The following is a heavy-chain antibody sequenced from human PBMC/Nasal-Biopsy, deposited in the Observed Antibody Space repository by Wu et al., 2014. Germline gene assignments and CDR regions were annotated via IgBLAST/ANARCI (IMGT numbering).Heavy chain of an antibody. J-gene: IGHJ5*01. D-gene: IGHD2-2*01. Sequence: AISGDSVSSNNAAWNWIRQSPSRGLEWLGRTYYRSSWYNDYALSVKSRVTFHPDTSQSQLSLSLNSVTAADTAVYYCARYCKGTTCPFNWFDSWGQGTLVAVSS. CDR3: ARYCKGTTCPFNWFDS. CDR1: GDSVSSNNAA. CDR2: TYYRSSWYN. V-gene: IGHV6-1*01.